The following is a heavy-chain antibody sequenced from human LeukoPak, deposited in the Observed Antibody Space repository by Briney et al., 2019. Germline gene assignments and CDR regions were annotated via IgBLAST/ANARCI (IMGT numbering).Heavy chain of an antibody. CDR3: ARRAYYYYMHV. J-gene: IGHJ6*03. CDR1: GGSISSYY. V-gene: IGHV4-4*09. CDR2: IYTSGST. Sequence: SETLSLTCTVSGGSISSYYWSWIRQPPGKGLEWIGYIYTSGSTNYNPSLKSRVTISVDTSKNQFSLKLSSVTAADTAVYYCARRAYYYYMHVWGKGTTVTVSS.